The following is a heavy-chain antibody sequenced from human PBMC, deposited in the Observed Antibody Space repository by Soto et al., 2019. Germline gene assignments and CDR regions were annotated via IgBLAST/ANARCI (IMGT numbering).Heavy chain of an antibody. CDR2: FYSSGSI. J-gene: IGHJ5*02. D-gene: IGHD6-19*01. CDR1: GYSITAGGYY. V-gene: IGHV4-31*03. CDR3: ARMYSSGSGWFHP. Sequence: LQESGPGLVKPSQTLSLTCFVSGYSITAGGYYWSWIRHLPGKGLEWIGSFYSSGSIIYNPSFSSRVSISGDTSSNHFSMSLTSVTGADTGRYYCARMYSSGSGWFHPWGQGTLVPVSS.